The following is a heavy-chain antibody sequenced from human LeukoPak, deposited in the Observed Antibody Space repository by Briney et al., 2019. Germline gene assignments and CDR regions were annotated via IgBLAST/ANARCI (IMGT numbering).Heavy chain of an antibody. V-gene: IGHV5-51*01. CDR2: IYPGDSDT. CDR1: GYSFTSYW. Sequence: GESLKISCKGSGYSFTSYWIGWVRQMPGKGLEWMGIIYPGDSDTRYSPSFQGQVTISAAKSISTAYLQWSSLNTSDTAIYYCARYTDHYYFDYWGQGTLVTVSS. J-gene: IGHJ4*02. CDR3: ARYTDHYYFDY. D-gene: IGHD1-1*01.